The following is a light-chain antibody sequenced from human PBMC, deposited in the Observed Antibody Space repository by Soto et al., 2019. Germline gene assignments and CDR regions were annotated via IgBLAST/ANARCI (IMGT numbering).Light chain of an antibody. J-gene: IGLJ2*01. CDR1: SSNIGSNY. CDR3: AAWDDSLSGGGVV. V-gene: IGLV1-47*01. CDR2: KNK. Sequence: QSVLTQPPSASGTPGQRVTISCSGSSSNIGSNYVYWYQQLPGTAPKLLICKNKQRRSGVPDRFSGSKSGTSASLAISGLRSEDEADYYCAAWDDSLSGGGVVFGGGTKLTVL.